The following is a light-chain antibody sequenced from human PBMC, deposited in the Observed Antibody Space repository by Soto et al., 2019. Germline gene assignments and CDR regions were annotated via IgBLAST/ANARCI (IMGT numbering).Light chain of an antibody. J-gene: IGLJ1*01. CDR2: GVT. CDR1: SSDIGDHNL. CDR3: SLYAGSDNYV. Sequence: QSALTQPPSASGSPGQSVTISCSGTSSDIGDHNLVSWYQQHPGKAPKLLIWGVTNRPSGVPHRFSGSKSGNTASLTVSGVQAEDEADYYCSLYAGSDNYVFGTGTKLTVL. V-gene: IGLV2-8*01.